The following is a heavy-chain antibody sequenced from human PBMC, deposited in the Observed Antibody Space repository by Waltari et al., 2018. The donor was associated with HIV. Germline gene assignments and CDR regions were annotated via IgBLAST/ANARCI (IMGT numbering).Heavy chain of an antibody. CDR3: ASLYNYVWGSPPPFDY. CDR1: GFTFSSYW. Sequence: EVQLVESGGGLVQPGGSLRLSCAASGFTFSSYWLHWVRQAPGKGLVWVARMNREGSSTNYADSVEGRFTSARDNAKNTVYLQMNSRRAEVTALYYCASLYNYVWGSPPPFDYWGQGTLVTVSS. J-gene: IGHJ4*02. D-gene: IGHD3-16*01. CDR2: MNREGSST. V-gene: IGHV3-74*01.